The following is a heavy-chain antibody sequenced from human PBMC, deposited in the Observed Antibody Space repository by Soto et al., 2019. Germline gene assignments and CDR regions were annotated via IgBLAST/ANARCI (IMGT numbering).Heavy chain of an antibody. V-gene: IGHV1-69*06. D-gene: IGHD3-9*01. CDR1: GGTFSSYA. J-gene: IGHJ6*02. CDR2: IIPIFGTA. Sequence: SVKVSCKASGGTFSSYAISWVRQAPGQGLEWMGGIIPIFGTANYAQKFQGRVTITADKSTSTAYMELSSLRSEDTAVYYCARGVYDILTGSYYYYYYGMDVWGQGTTVTVS. CDR3: ARGVYDILTGSYYYYYYGMDV.